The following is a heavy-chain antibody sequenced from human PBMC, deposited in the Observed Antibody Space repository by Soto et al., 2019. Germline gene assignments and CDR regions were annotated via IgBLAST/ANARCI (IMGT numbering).Heavy chain of an antibody. Sequence: ASVKVSCKASGYTFTGYYMHWVRQAPGQGLEWMGWINPNSGGTNYAQKFQGRVTMTRDTSISTAYMELSRLRSDDTAVYYCARVNVVVVADTREYYFEYWGQGTLVTVSS. J-gene: IGHJ4*02. CDR3: ARVNVVVVADTREYYFEY. CDR1: GYTFTGYY. V-gene: IGHV1-2*02. CDR2: INPNSGGT. D-gene: IGHD2-15*01.